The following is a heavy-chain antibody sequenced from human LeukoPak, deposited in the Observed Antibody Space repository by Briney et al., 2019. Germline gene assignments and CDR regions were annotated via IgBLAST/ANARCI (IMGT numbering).Heavy chain of an antibody. V-gene: IGHV4-59*08. CDR2: IYFTGST. CDR3: ARGELGYNSDNYYYYMDV. D-gene: IGHD5-24*01. CDR1: GASISSYD. Sequence: SETLSLTCTVSGASISSYDWRWIRQPPGKGLEWIGYIYFTGSTNYNPSLKSRVTTSVDTSRNQFSLKLSSVTAADTAVYYCARGELGYNSDNYYYYMDVWGKGTTVTVSS. J-gene: IGHJ6*03.